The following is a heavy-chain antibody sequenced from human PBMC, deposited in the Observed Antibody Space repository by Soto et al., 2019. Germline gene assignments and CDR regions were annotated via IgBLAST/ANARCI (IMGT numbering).Heavy chain of an antibody. Sequence: SETLSLTCTVSGGSISSSNWWTWVRQTPGKGLEWIGEIYHTGSTSCNPSLKSRVTISVDKSNNQFSLNLNSVTAADTAIYYCASDGYGQRPRFHSWGQGTLVTVSS. J-gene: IGHJ4*02. CDR2: IYHTGST. CDR1: GGSISSSNW. V-gene: IGHV4-4*02. CDR3: ASDGYGQRPRFHS. D-gene: IGHD4-17*01.